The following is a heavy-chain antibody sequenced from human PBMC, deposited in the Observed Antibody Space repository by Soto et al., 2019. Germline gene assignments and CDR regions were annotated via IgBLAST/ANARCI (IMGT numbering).Heavy chain of an antibody. Sequence: ASVKVSCKASGYTFTSYGISWVRQAPGQGLEWMGWISAYNGNTNYAQKLQGRVTMTTDTSTSTAYMELRSLRSDDTAVYYCARDVLYYDFWSGYYTDPNYCYYYGMDVWGQGTTVTVSS. CDR1: GYTFTSYG. CDR3: ARDVLYYDFWSGYYTDPNYCYYYGMDV. D-gene: IGHD3-3*01. J-gene: IGHJ6*02. V-gene: IGHV1-18*04. CDR2: ISAYNGNT.